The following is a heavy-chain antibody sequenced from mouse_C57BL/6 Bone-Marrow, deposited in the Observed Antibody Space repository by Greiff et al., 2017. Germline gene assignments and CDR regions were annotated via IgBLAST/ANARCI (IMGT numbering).Heavy chain of an antibody. CDR3: ARNGYYDFDV. CDR1: GYAFTNYL. CDR2: INPGSGGT. Sequence: QVQLQQSGAELVRPGTSVKVSCKASGYAFTNYLIEWVKQRPGQGLEWIGVINPGSGGTNYNEKFKGKATLTADKSSSTAYMQLSSLTSEDSAVYFCARNGYYDFDVWGTGTTVTVSS. D-gene: IGHD2-3*01. V-gene: IGHV1-54*01. J-gene: IGHJ1*03.